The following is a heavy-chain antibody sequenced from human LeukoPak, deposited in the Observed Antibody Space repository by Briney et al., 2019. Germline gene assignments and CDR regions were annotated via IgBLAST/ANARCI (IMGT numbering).Heavy chain of an antibody. J-gene: IGHJ4*02. CDR1: GFTFSSFS. CDR2: ISSSSSYM. Sequence: TGGSLRLSCAASGFTFSSFSMNWVRQAPGKGLEWVSSISSSSSYMYYADSVKGRFTISRDNAKNSLYLQLSSLRAEDTAVYYCARGGSGNWNAPFDYWGQGILVTVSS. CDR3: ARGGSGNWNAPFDY. V-gene: IGHV3-21*01. D-gene: IGHD1-1*01.